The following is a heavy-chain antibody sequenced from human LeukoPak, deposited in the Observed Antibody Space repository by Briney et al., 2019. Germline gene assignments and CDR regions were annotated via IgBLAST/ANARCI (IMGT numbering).Heavy chain of an antibody. CDR3: AKVAVDTAMPIDY. CDR1: GFTFSSYG. J-gene: IGHJ4*02. CDR2: ISYDGSNK. Sequence: GGSLRLSCAASGFTFSSYGMHWVRQAPGKGLEWVAAISYDGSNKYYADSVKGRFTISRDNSKNTLYLQMNSLRAEDTAVYYCAKVAVDTAMPIDYWGQGTLVTVSS. V-gene: IGHV3-30*18. D-gene: IGHD5-18*01.